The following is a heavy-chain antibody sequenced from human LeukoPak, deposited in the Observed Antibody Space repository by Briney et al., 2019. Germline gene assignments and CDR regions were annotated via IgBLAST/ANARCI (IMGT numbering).Heavy chain of an antibody. V-gene: IGHV4-34*01. Sequence: SETLSLTCAVYGGSFSGYYWTCVRQSPGKGLEGSGEINHSGSTNYNPSLTSRGTISVDTSKTQFSLKLTSVPAADTAVYYCARGRVTYHYGSGTRGNGMDVWGKGTTVTVSS. D-gene: IGHD3-10*01. CDR3: ARGRVTYHYGSGTRGNGMDV. CDR1: GGSFSGYY. CDR2: INHSGST. J-gene: IGHJ6*04.